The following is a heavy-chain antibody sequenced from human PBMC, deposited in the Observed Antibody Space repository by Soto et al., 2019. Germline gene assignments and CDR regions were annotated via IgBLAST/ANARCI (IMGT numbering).Heavy chain of an antibody. Sequence: QVQLVESGGGVVQPGRSLRLSCAASGFTFSSYGMHWVRQAPGKGLEWVAVISYDGSNKYYADSVKGRFTISRDNSKNSLYLQMISLSAEDTAVYYCAKDESYGSGSYFYYYYYMDVWGKGTTVTVSS. CDR1: GFTFSSYG. CDR3: AKDESYGSGSYFYYYYYMDV. J-gene: IGHJ6*03. CDR2: ISYDGSNK. D-gene: IGHD3-10*01. V-gene: IGHV3-30*18.